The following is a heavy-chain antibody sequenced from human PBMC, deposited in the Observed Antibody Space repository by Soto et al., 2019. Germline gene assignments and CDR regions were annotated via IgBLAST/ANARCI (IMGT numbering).Heavy chain of an antibody. D-gene: IGHD6-13*01. V-gene: IGHV3-23*01. J-gene: IGHJ6*02. CDR3: AKGSPIAAAGEYGMDV. CDR2: ISGSGGST. CDR1: VFTFISYA. Sequence: PGWSLRLSCASSVFTFISYAMSWVRQAPGKGLEWVSAISGSGGSTYYADSVKGRFTISRDNSKNTLYLQMNSLRAEDTAVYYCAKGSPIAAAGEYGMDVWGQWTTVTVSS.